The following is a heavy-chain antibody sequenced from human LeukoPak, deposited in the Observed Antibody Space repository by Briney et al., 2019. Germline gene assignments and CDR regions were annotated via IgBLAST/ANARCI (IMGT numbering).Heavy chain of an antibody. D-gene: IGHD3-10*01. CDR2: IFTSGLT. CDR3: AREISGSYYNPLGYMDV. Sequence: SETLSLTCTVSGGSISLYYWNWIRQPAGKGLEWIGRIFTSGLTNYKPSLKSRVTMSVDTSTSQFSLGLSSVTAADTAVYYCAREISGSYYNPLGYMDVWGKGTTVTVAS. CDR1: GGSISLYY. J-gene: IGHJ6*03. V-gene: IGHV4-4*07.